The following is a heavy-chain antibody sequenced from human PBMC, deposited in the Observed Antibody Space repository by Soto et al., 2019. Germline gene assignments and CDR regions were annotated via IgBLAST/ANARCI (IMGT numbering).Heavy chain of an antibody. CDR1: GFTFSKYG. CDR3: ARAILSIYRSRWYDP. D-gene: IGHD6-13*01. V-gene: IGHV3-33*01. J-gene: IGHJ5*02. CDR2: IWYDGSNE. Sequence: QVQLVESGGGVVQPGRSLTLSCAASGFTFSKYGMHWVRQAPGKGLEWVAVIWYDGSNEYYADSVKGRFTISRDNSKNTVYLQMNSLRAEDTAVYFCARAILSIYRSRWYDPWGQGTLVTVSS.